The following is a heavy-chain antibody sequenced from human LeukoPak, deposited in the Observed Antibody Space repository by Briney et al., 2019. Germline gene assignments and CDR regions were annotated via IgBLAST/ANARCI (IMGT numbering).Heavy chain of an antibody. V-gene: IGHV3-7*01. CDR1: GFTFSSYW. J-gene: IGHJ4*02. CDR2: IKQDGSEK. Sequence: GGSLRLSCAASGFTFSSYWMSWVRQAPGKGLEGVANIKQDGSEKYYVDSVKGRFTISRDNAKNSLYLQMNSLRAEDTAVYYCARAFHYYDSSGAIDYWGQGTLVTVSS. D-gene: IGHD3-22*01. CDR3: ARAFHYYDSSGAIDY.